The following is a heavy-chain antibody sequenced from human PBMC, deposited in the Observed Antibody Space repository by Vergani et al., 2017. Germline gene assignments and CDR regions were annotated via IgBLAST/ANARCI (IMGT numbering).Heavy chain of an antibody. CDR2: ISAYNGNT. V-gene: IGHV1-18*01. Sequence: QVQLVQSGAEVKKPGASVKVSCKASGYTFTSYGISWARQAPGQGLEWMGWISAYNGNTNYAQKLQGRVTMTTDTSTSTAYMELRSLRSDDTAVYYCARDPRRIAAAGTNAFDIWGQGTMVTVSS. CDR3: ARDPRRIAAAGTNAFDI. CDR1: GYTFTSYG. J-gene: IGHJ3*02. D-gene: IGHD6-13*01.